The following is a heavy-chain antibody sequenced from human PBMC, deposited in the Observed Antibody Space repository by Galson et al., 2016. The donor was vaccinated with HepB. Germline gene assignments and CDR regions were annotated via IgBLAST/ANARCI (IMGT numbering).Heavy chain of an antibody. V-gene: IGHV3-30*18. Sequence: SLRLSCAASGFTFSRHGMHWVRQAPGKGLEWVAVISYDGSNKYYADSVKGRFTISRDNSKNTLYLQMNSLRAEDTAVYYCAKTESSGGMYWGQGTLVTVSS. CDR3: AKTESSGGMY. J-gene: IGHJ4*02. D-gene: IGHD2-15*01. CDR1: GFTFSRHG. CDR2: ISYDGSNK.